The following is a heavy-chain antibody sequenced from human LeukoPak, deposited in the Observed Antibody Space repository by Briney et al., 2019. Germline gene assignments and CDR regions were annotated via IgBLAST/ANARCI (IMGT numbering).Heavy chain of an antibody. CDR3: ARVPFDWCPFDL. CDR1: VFTFSSYS. D-gene: IGHD3-9*01. V-gene: IGHV3-21*01. CDR2: ISSSSSYI. J-gene: IGHJ2*01. Sequence: GGSLRLSCAASVFTFSSYSMNWVRQAPGKGLEWVSSISSSSSYIYYADSVKGRFTISRDNAKNSLYLQMNSLRAEDTAVYYCARVPFDWCPFDLWGRGTLVTVSS.